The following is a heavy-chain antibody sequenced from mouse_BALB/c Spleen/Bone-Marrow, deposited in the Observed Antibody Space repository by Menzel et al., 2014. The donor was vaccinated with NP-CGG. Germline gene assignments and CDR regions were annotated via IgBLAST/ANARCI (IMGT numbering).Heavy chain of an antibody. CDR2: IDPYSGTT. CDR3: ARYGNYFDY. V-gene: IGHV1-39*01. CDR1: GYSFTGYN. Sequence: VQLQQSGPDLEKPGASVKISCKASGYSFTGYNMNWVKQSNGKSLEWIGNIDPYSGTTNYNQKFKGKATLTVDESSSTAYMQLKSLTSEDSAVYYCARYGNYFDYWGQGTTLTVSS. D-gene: IGHD2-1*01. J-gene: IGHJ2*01.